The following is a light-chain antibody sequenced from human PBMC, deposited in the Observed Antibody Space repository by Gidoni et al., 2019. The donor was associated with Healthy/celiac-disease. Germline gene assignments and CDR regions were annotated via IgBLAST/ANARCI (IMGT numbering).Light chain of an antibody. CDR3: QQYDNLPRT. Sequence: DIQMTQSPSSLSASVGDRVTITCQASQDISNYLNWYQQQPGKAPKLLIYDATNLETGVPSRFSGSGSGTDFTFTISSLHAEDIATYYCQQYDNLPRTFGQGTKVEIK. CDR1: QDISNY. J-gene: IGKJ1*01. V-gene: IGKV1-33*01. CDR2: DAT.